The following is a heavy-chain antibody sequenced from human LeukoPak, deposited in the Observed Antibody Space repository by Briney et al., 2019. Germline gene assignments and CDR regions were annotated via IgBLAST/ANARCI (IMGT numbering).Heavy chain of an antibody. CDR1: GGSFSSSSEY. V-gene: IGHV4-39*01. CDR3: AGPYGGNPGYFDY. CDR2: IYYSGTT. Sequence: NPSETLSLTCTISGGSFSSSSEYCGWIRQPPGKGLEWIGNIYYSGTTYYNPSLKSRVTISVDTSKSQFSLKLSSVTAADTAVYYCAGPYGGNPGYFDYRGQGTLVTVSS. J-gene: IGHJ4*02. D-gene: IGHD4/OR15-4a*01.